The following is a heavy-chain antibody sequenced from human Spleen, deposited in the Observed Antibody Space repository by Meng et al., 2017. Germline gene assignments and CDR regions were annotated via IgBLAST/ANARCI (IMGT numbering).Heavy chain of an antibody. D-gene: IGHD3-22*01. CDR1: AGSISTTSYF. CDR2: MYYSGNT. V-gene: IGHV4-39*01. CDR3: AGLPRDSSAGNWFDP. J-gene: IGHJ5*02. Sequence: QVQLQDSGPGLVKPSGTLSLTCTVSAGSISTTSYFWAWIRQPPGKGLEWIASMYYSGNTYYNPSLRSRVTISVDTSKNQFSLNLSSVTAADTAMYYCAGLPRDSSAGNWFDPWGQGTLVTVSS.